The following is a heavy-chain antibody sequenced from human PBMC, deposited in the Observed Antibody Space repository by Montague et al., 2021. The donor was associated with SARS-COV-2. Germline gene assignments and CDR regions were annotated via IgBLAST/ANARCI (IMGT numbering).Heavy chain of an antibody. J-gene: IGHJ5*02. CDR1: GGSFSGYY. CDR3: ARGPRITMIVVVITDIWFDP. Sequence: SETLSLTCAVYGGSFSGYYWSWIRKPPGKGLDWIGEINHSGSTNYNPYLKSRVTISVDTSKNQFSLKLSSVTAADTAVYYCARGPRITMIVVVITDIWFDPWGQGTLVTVSS. D-gene: IGHD3-22*01. V-gene: IGHV4-34*01. CDR2: INHSGST.